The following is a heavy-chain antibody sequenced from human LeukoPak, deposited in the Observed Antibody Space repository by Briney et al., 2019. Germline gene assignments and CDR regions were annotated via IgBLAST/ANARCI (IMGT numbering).Heavy chain of an antibody. Sequence: SQTLSLTCAVSGVSIRSAGYSWYWIRQHPGKGLEWIGYIYYSGSTYYNPSLKSRVTISVDTSKNQFSLKLSSVTAADTAVYYCARGPVYWYFDLWGRGTLVTVSS. V-gene: IGHV4-31*11. CDR3: ARGPVYWYFDL. CDR2: IYYSGST. J-gene: IGHJ2*01. CDR1: GVSIRSAGYS.